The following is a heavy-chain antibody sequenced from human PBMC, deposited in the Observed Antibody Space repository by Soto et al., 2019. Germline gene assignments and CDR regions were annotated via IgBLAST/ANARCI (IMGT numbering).Heavy chain of an antibody. D-gene: IGHD6-13*01. CDR2: IWYDGSNK. CDR3: ARAPIAESYSYYGMDV. V-gene: IGHV3-33*01. J-gene: IGHJ6*02. CDR1: GFTSSSYD. Sequence: GGSLRLSCAASGFTSSSYDMHWVRQAPGKGLEWVAVIWYDGSNKYYADSVKGRFTISRDNSKNTLYLQMNSLRAEDTAVYYCARAPIAESYSYYGMDVWGQGPTVTVSS.